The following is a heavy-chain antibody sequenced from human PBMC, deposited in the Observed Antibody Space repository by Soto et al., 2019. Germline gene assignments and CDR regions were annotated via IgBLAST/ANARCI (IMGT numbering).Heavy chain of an antibody. D-gene: IGHD4-17*01. J-gene: IGHJ4*02. V-gene: IGHV4-30-4*01. CDR1: GGSISSGDYY. Sequence: QVQLQESGPGLVKPSQTLSLTCTVSGGSISSGDYYWSWIRQPPGKGLEWIGYIYYSGSTYYNPSLKSRVTISVDTSKNQFSLKLSSVTAADTAVYYCARVPLYGDYSPGRFDYWGQGTLVTVSS. CDR3: ARVPLYGDYSPGRFDY. CDR2: IYYSGST.